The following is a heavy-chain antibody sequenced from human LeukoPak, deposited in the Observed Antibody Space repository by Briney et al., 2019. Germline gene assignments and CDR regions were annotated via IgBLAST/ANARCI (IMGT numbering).Heavy chain of an antibody. CDR1: GYIFTSYW. V-gene: IGHV5-51*01. Sequence: GESLKISCKGSGYIFTSYWIAWVRQMLGKGLEWMGIIYPGDSDTRYSPSFQGQVTISADKSISTAYLQWSSLKASDTATYYCARRSGSFQGDYNFDYWGQGTLVTVSS. CDR3: ARRSGSFQGDYNFDY. D-gene: IGHD1-26*01. CDR2: IYPGDSDT. J-gene: IGHJ4*02.